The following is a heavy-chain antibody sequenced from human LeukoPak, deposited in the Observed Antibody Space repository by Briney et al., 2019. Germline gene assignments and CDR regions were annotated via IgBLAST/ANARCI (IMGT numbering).Heavy chain of an antibody. V-gene: IGHV3-23*01. Sequence: GGSLRLSCAASGFTFSTYNMDWVRQAPGKGLEWVSAVGGTDGRTYYAAFVKGRFTIYRDNSKNTLYLQMNSLRAEDTALYYCARKAAAGTFYFDYWGQGALVTVSS. CDR2: VGGTDGRT. J-gene: IGHJ4*02. CDR3: ARKAAAGTFYFDY. D-gene: IGHD6-13*01. CDR1: GFTFSTYN.